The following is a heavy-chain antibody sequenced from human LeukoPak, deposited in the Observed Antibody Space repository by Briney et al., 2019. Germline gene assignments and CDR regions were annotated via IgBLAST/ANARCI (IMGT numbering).Heavy chain of an antibody. J-gene: IGHJ3*02. Sequence: ESLKISCEGSGYSFTSYWIGWVRQMPGKGLEWMGIIYPGDSDTRYSPSFQGQVTISADKSISTAYLQWSSLKASDTAMYYCARPCSSTSCSPWAFDIWGQGTMVTVSS. CDR1: GYSFTSYW. CDR2: IYPGDSDT. V-gene: IGHV5-51*01. D-gene: IGHD2-2*01. CDR3: ARPCSSTSCSPWAFDI.